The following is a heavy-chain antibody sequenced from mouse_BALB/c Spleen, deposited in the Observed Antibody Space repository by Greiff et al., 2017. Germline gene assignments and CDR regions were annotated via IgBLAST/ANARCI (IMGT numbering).Heavy chain of an antibody. V-gene: IGHV5-4*02. CDR2: ISDGGSYT. CDR3: ARDRDGGYAMDY. Sequence: EVNLVESGGGLVKPGGSLKLSCAASGFTFSDYYMYWVRQTPEKRLEWVATISDGGSYTYYPDSVKGRFTISRDNAKNNLYLQMSSLKSEDTAMYYCARDRDGGYAMDYWGQGTSVTVSS. J-gene: IGHJ4*01. CDR1: GFTFSDYY.